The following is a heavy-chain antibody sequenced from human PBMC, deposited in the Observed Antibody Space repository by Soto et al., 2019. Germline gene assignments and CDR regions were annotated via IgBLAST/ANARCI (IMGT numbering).Heavy chain of an antibody. CDR3: ARGPPFDY. J-gene: IGHJ4*02. CDR2: IYYSGST. CDR1: DGSVSSANYY. Sequence: PENLSLTCTVSDGSVSSANYYWTWIRQPPGKGLEWIAYIYYSGSTNYNPSLKSRVTISVDTSKNQFSLKLSSVTAADTAVYYCARGPPFDYWGQGTLVTVSS. V-gene: IGHV4-61*01.